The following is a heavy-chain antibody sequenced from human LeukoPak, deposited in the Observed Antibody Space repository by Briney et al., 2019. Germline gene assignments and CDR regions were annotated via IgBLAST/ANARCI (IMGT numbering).Heavy chain of an antibody. J-gene: IGHJ4*02. CDR3: ARDTYNYGSSAYYFDY. Sequence: ASVKVSCKVSGYTLTELSMHWVRQAPGEGLEWMGGFDPEDGETIYAQKFQGRVTMTEDTSTDTAYMELSSLRSEDTAVYYCARDTYNYGSSAYYFDYWGQGTLVTVSS. D-gene: IGHD5-18*01. V-gene: IGHV1-24*01. CDR2: FDPEDGET. CDR1: GYTLTELS.